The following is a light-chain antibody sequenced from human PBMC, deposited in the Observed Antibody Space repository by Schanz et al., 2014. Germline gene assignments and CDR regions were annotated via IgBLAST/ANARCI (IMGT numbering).Light chain of an antibody. CDR3: SSYTSSSTLV. CDR1: SSDVGGYNY. CDR2: DVT. V-gene: IGLV2-14*03. J-gene: IGLJ2*01. Sequence: QSALTQPASVSGSPGQSITLSCTGTSSDVGGYNYVSWYQQHPGKAPKLMIYDVTKRPSGVPDRFSGSKSGNTASLTVSGLQAEDEADYYCSSYTSSSTLVFGGGTQLTVL.